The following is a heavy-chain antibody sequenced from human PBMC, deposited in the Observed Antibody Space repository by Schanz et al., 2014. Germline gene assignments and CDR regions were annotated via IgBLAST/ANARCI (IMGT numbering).Heavy chain of an antibody. Sequence: EVQLLESGGGLVQPGGSLRLSCAASGFTFTNYAMSWVRQAPGKGLEWVSSISYGTSYIYYAESVKGRFTISRDNAKNSLYLQMNGLRAEDTAVYYCARVALPGYSSPRDAFDIWGQGTMXTVSS. J-gene: IGHJ3*02. CDR1: GFTFTNYA. V-gene: IGHV3-21*01. D-gene: IGHD5-18*01. CDR2: ISYGTSYI. CDR3: ARVALPGYSSPRDAFDI.